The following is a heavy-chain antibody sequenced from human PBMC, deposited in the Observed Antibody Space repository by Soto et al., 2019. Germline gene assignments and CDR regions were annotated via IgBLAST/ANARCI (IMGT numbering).Heavy chain of an antibody. CDR1: GGSISSSGAY. Sequence: SGTMSLTCTVSGGSISSSGAYGGWIRQPPGKGLEWVGSIYYLGNTYYNPSLGSRVTISVDTSKNQFSLKLGSVAAEDWAVFYCTDLYTYGSSGYHLDYWGQGTLVTVPQ. D-gene: IGHD3-22*01. J-gene: IGHJ4*02. CDR3: TDLYTYGSSGYHLDY. CDR2: IYYLGNT. V-gene: IGHV4-39*01.